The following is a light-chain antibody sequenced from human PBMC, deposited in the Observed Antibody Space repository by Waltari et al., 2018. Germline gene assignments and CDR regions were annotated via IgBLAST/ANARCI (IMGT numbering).Light chain of an antibody. Sequence: QSVLTQPPPASGTPGQRVTISCSGSSSNIGGNYVYWYQQLPGTAPKLLIYRNNQRPSGVPDRVSGSKSGTSASLAISGLRSEDEADYYCAAWDDSLSGVVFGGGTKLTVL. CDR2: RNN. J-gene: IGLJ2*01. CDR3: AAWDDSLSGVV. V-gene: IGLV1-47*01. CDR1: SSNIGGNY.